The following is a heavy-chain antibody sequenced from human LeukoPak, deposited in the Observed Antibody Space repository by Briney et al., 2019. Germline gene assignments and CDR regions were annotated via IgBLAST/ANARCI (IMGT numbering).Heavy chain of an antibody. CDR1: GGSFSGYY. V-gene: IGHV4-34*01. Sequence: PSETLSLTCAVYGGSFSGYYWSWIRRPPGKGLEWIGEINHSGSTNYNPSLKSRVTISVDTSKNQFSLKLSSVTAADTAVYYCARSPTAVAGTYDYWGQGTLVTVSS. CDR2: INHSGST. D-gene: IGHD6-19*01. J-gene: IGHJ4*02. CDR3: ARSPTAVAGTYDY.